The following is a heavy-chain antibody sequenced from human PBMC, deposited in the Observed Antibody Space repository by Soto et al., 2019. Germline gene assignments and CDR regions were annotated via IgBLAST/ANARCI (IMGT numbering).Heavy chain of an antibody. CDR3: ARDLEIQSKMATDHSSQLGY. CDR2: IIPIFGTA. J-gene: IGHJ4*02. V-gene: IGHV1-69*13. D-gene: IGHD5-12*01. Sequence: GASVKVSCKASGGTFSSYAISWVRQAPGQGLEWMGGIIPIFGTANYAQKFQGRVTIAADESTSTAYMELSSLRSEDTAVYYCARDLEIQSKMATDHSSQLGYWGQGTLVTVSS. CDR1: GGTFSSYA.